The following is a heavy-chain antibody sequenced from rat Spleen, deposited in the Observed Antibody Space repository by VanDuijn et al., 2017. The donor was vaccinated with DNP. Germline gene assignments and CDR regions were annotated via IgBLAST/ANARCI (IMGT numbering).Heavy chain of an antibody. Sequence: QVQLKESGPGLVQPSQTLSLTCTVSGFSLASYNVHWVRQPTGKGLEWMGIIWTGGNTHYNPALNSRLSISRDTSKSQVFLKMNSLQTEDTATYYCTRGNYGGFDYWGQGVMVTVSS. V-gene: IGHV2-30*01. D-gene: IGHD1-11*01. CDR2: IWTGGNT. CDR3: TRGNYGGFDY. J-gene: IGHJ2*01. CDR1: GFSLASYN.